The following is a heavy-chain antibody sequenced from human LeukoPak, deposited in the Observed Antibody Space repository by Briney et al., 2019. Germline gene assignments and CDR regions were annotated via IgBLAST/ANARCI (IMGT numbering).Heavy chain of an antibody. CDR1: GFTFSSYW. CDR3: AREVSYGGPDTYYYYYYGMDV. CDR2: IKQDGSEK. V-gene: IGHV3-7*03. Sequence: GGSLRLSCAASGFTFSSYWMSWVRQAPGKGLEWVANIKQDGSEKYYVDSVKGRFTISRDNAKNSLCLQMNSLRAEDTAVYYCAREVSYGGPDTYYYYYYGMDVWGQGTTVTVSS. D-gene: IGHD4-23*01. J-gene: IGHJ6*02.